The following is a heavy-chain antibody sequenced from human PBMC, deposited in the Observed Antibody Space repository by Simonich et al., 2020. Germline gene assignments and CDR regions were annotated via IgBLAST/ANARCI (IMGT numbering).Heavy chain of an antibody. CDR3: ARGGLGHWYFDL. CDR2: INPNRGGT. CDR1: GYTFTGYS. Sequence: QVQLVQSGAEVKKPGASVKVSCKASGYTFTGYSMHWVRQAPGQGLGWVGWINPNRGGTNYAQEVQGRVTMTRDTSISTAYMGLSRLRSDDTAVYYCARGGLGHWYFDLWGRGTLVTVSS. V-gene: IGHV1-2*02. J-gene: IGHJ2*01. D-gene: IGHD6-25*01.